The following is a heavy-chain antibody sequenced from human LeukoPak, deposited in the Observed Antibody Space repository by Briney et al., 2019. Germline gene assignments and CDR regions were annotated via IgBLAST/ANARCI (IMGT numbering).Heavy chain of an antibody. CDR2: INGNNDNI. CDR3: AREHSSSWSEYTFDY. Sequence: ASVKVSCKASGYTFTSYGITWVRQAPGQGLEWMGWINGNNDNINYAQKLQGRVTMTTDTSTSTAYMELRSLRSDDTAVYYCAREHSSSWSEYTFDYWGQGTLVTVSS. CDR1: GYTFTSYG. D-gene: IGHD6-13*01. V-gene: IGHV1-18*01. J-gene: IGHJ4*02.